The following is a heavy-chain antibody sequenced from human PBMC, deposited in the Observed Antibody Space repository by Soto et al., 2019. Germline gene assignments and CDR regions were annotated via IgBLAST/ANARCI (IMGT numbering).Heavy chain of an antibody. D-gene: IGHD3-3*01. CDR2: ISSSSSYI. CDR1: GFTFSSYS. V-gene: IGHV3-21*01. CDR3: ARDRARFLEWLRPQSDAFDI. Sequence: EVQLVESGGGLVKPGGSLRLSCAASGFTFSSYSMNWVRQAPGKGLEWVSSISSSSSYIYYADSVKGRFTISRDNAKNSLYLHMNSLRAEDTAVYYCARDRARFLEWLRPQSDAFDIWGQGTMVTVSS. J-gene: IGHJ3*02.